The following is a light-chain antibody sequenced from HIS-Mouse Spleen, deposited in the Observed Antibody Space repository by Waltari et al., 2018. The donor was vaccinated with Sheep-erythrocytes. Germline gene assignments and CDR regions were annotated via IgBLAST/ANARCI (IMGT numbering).Light chain of an antibody. Sequence: DIQMTQSPSTLSASVGDRVTITFRASQSLSSWLAWYQQKPGKAPKLLIYKASSLESGVPSRFSGSGSGTEFTLTISSLQPDDFATYYCQQYNSYPWTFGQGTKVEIK. CDR3: QQYNSYPWT. V-gene: IGKV1-5*03. J-gene: IGKJ1*01. CDR1: QSLSSW. CDR2: KAS.